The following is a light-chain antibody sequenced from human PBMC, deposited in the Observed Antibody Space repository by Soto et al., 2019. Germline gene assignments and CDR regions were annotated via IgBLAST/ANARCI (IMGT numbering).Light chain of an antibody. Sequence: DTQLTQSPSFLSASVGDRVTIACRASQDVSRSVGWYQQKPGTAPKLLISAASRLQSGVPSRFSGSGGGTDFTLSISSVQPEDFATYFCQQSYMDPITFGQGTRLEI. J-gene: IGKJ5*01. CDR2: AAS. CDR1: QDVSRS. CDR3: QQSYMDPIT. V-gene: IGKV1-39*01.